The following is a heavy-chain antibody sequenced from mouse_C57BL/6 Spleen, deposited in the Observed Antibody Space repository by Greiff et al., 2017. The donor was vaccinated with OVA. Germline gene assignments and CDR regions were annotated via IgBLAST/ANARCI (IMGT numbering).Heavy chain of an antibody. CDR2: IDPETGGT. V-gene: IGHV1-15*01. CDR3: TVYYFDY. CDR1: GYTFTDYE. J-gene: IGHJ2*01. Sequence: QVHVKQSGAELVRPGASVTLSCKASGYTFTDYEMHWVKQTPVHGLEWIGAIDPETGGTAYNQKFKGKAILTADKSSSTAYMELRSLTSEDSAVYYCTVYYFDYWGQGTTLTVSS.